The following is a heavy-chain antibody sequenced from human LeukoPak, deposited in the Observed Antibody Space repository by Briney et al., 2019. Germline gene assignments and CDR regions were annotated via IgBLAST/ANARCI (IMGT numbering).Heavy chain of an antibody. J-gene: IGHJ6*03. CDR2: IYTSGST. V-gene: IGHV4-4*07. D-gene: IGHD2-2*01. CDR3: ARGYPMPYYYYYMDV. Sequence: SETLSLTCTVSGGSISSYYWSWIRQPAGKGLEWIGRIYTSGSTNYNPSLKSRVTMSVDTSKNQFSLKLSSVTAADTAVYYCARGYPMPYYYYYMDVWGKGTTVTVSS. CDR1: GGSISSYY.